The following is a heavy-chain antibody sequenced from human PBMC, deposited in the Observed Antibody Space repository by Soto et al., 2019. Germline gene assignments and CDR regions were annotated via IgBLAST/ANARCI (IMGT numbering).Heavy chain of an antibody. V-gene: IGHV1-18*04. J-gene: IGHJ4*02. CDR1: GYTFTSYG. Sequence: QVQLVQSGSEVKKPGASVNVSCKAFGYTFTSYGFSWVRQFPGQGLEWLGWISAFNGDTQYAQTMKGRLTVTTDTPTTTVHMQLRSLTPADTDVYYCTREAGWQRMVPYDWGQGTLVSV. CDR3: TREAGWQRMVPYD. D-gene: IGHD6-25*01. CDR2: ISAFNGDT.